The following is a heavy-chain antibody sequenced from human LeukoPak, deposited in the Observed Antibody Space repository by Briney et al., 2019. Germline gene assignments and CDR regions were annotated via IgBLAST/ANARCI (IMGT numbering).Heavy chain of an antibody. Sequence: SETLSLTCAVYGGSFSGYYWSWIRQPPGKGLEWIGEINHSGSTNYNPSLKSRVTISVDTSKNQFSLKLSSVTAADTAVYYCARGGTYYDSSGYYRGYYYMDVWGKGTTVTVSS. D-gene: IGHD3-22*01. CDR2: INHSGST. CDR1: GGSFSGYY. CDR3: ARGGTYYDSSGYYRGYYYMDV. J-gene: IGHJ6*03. V-gene: IGHV4-34*01.